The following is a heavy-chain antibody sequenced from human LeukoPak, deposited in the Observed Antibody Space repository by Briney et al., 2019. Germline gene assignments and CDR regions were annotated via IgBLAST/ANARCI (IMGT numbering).Heavy chain of an antibody. Sequence: ASVKVSCKASGYSFTGYAMHWVRQPPGQRLEWMGWINTGNGNTRYSQKFQGRVTITRDTSASTAYMELSSLRSEDTAVYYCARAQWIQLWVWFDPWGQGTLVTVSS. D-gene: IGHD5-18*01. CDR3: ARAQWIQLWVWFDP. CDR1: GYSFTGYA. CDR2: INTGNGNT. J-gene: IGHJ5*02. V-gene: IGHV1-3*04.